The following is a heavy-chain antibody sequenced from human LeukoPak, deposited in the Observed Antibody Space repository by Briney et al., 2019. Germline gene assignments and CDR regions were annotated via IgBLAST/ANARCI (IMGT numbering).Heavy chain of an antibody. J-gene: IGHJ4*02. CDR3: ARGRGVVVAATLNY. D-gene: IGHD2-15*01. Sequence: ASVKVSCKASGYTFTSYDINWVRQATGQGREWMGWMNPNSGNTGYAQKFQGRVTMTRNTSISTAYMELSSLRSEDTAVYYCARGRGVVVAATLNYWGQGTLVTVSS. V-gene: IGHV1-8*01. CDR1: GYTFTSYD. CDR2: MNPNSGNT.